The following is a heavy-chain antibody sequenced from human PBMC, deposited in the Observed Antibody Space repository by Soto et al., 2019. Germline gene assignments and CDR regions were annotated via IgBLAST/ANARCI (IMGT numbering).Heavy chain of an antibody. V-gene: IGHV3-23*01. CDR2: ISGSGGTT. CDR3: AKDTGYSGFDTFDL. D-gene: IGHD5-12*01. J-gene: IGHJ4*02. Sequence: GGSLRRSCAASGITFSDYAMSWIRQAPGQGLEWVSAISGSGGTTYYADSVKGRFTISRDNSKNTLYLQMNSLRADDTAVYYCAKDTGYSGFDTFDLWGQGTLVTVSS. CDR1: GITFSDYA.